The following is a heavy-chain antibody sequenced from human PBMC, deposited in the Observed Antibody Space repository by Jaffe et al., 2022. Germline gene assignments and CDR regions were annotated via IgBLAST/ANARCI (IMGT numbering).Heavy chain of an antibody. V-gene: IGHV3-7*05. J-gene: IGHJ3*02. CDR2: IKQDGSEK. CDR3: ARDRGYDSSGYYYDAFDI. D-gene: IGHD3-22*01. Sequence: EVQLVESGGGLVQPGGSLRLSCAASGFTFSSYWMSWVRQAPGKGLEWVANIKQDGSEKYYVDSVKGRFTISRDNAKNSLYLQMNSLRAEDTAVYYCARDRGYDSSGYYYDAFDIWGQGTMVTVSS. CDR1: GFTFSSYW.